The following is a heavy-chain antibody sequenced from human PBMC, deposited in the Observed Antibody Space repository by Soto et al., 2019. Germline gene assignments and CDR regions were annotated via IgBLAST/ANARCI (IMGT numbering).Heavy chain of an antibody. Sequence: PSQTLSLTCAISGDSVSSNTAAWNWIRQSPSRGLEWLGRTYYRSKWYNDYAVSVKSRITINPDTSKNQFSLQLNSVTPEDTAVYYCAKDGGSGYDKYYYYYGMDVWGQGTTVTVSS. D-gene: IGHD5-12*01. CDR1: GDSVSSNTAA. V-gene: IGHV6-1*01. CDR2: TYYRSKWYN. J-gene: IGHJ6*02. CDR3: AKDGGSGYDKYYYYYGMDV.